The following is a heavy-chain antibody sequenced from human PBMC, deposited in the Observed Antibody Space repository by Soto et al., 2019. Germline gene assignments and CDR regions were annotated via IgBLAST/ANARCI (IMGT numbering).Heavy chain of an antibody. CDR2: IYPGDSDT. Sequence: PXESMKVSCQCSGDSFTSYWSGLVLQMPGKGLEWMGIIYPGDSDTRYSPSFQGQVTISADKSISTAYLQWSSLKASDTAMYYCARHVLGYCSSTTCLYYYGMDVWGQGTTVTVSS. V-gene: IGHV5-51*01. D-gene: IGHD2-2*01. CDR3: ARHVLGYCSSTTCLYYYGMDV. J-gene: IGHJ6*02. CDR1: GDSFTSYW.